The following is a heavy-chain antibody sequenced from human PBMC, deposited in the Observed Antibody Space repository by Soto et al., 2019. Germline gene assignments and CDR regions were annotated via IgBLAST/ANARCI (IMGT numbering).Heavy chain of an antibody. V-gene: IGHV3-7*01. D-gene: IGHD3-9*01. CDR3: ARAVVNYDILTGYSYTFDY. J-gene: IGHJ4*02. CDR2: IKQDGNEK. CDR1: GFTFSRYW. Sequence: GGSLRLSCAASGFTFSRYWMSWVRQAPGKGLEWVANIKQDGNEKYYVDSVKGRFTISRDNAKNSLYLQMNSLRAEDTAVYYCARAVVNYDILTGYSYTFDYWGQGTLVTVSS.